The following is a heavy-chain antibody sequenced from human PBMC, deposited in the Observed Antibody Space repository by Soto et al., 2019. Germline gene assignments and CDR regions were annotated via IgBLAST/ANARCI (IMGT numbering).Heavy chain of an antibody. D-gene: IGHD1-26*01. CDR2: ISSSSSYI. CDR3: AREIGGSYYDYYYCGMDV. J-gene: IGHJ6*02. V-gene: IGHV3-21*01. CDR1: GFTFSSYS. Sequence: EVQLVESGGGLVKPGGSLRLSCAASGFTFSSYSMNWVRQAPGKGLEWVSSISSSSSYIYYADSVKGRFTISRDNAKNSLYLQMNSLRAEDTAVYYCAREIGGSYYDYYYCGMDVWGQGTTVTVSS.